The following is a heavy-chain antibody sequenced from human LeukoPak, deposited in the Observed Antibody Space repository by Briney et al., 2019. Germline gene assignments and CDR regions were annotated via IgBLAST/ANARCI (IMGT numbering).Heavy chain of an antibody. CDR1: GXTVSSSY. J-gene: IGHJ5*02. CDR3: ARDSNFDWFDP. V-gene: IGHV3-66*01. CDR2: IYSGGST. D-gene: IGHD1-7*01. Sequence: GGSLRLSCAASGXTVSSSYMNWVRQAPGKGLEWVSVIYSGGSTYYADSVKGRFTISRDSSKNTLYLQMNSLRAEDTAVYYCARDSNFDWFDPWGQGTLVTVSS.